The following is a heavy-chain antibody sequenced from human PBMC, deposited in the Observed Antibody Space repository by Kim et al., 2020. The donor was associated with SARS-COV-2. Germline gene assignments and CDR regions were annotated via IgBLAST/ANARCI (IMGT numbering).Heavy chain of an antibody. Sequence: SETLSLTCNVSGGSINSRTYYWGWVRQPPGKGLEWIANIYYSGRTLYNPSLKSRVTISVDTAKNHFSLKVNSVTGADSAVYYCARYCSGGSCYDSGFDFWGQGTLVTVSS. V-gene: IGHV4-39*02. D-gene: IGHD2-15*01. CDR1: GGSINSRTYY. CDR3: ARYCSGGSCYDSGFDF. J-gene: IGHJ4*02. CDR2: IYYSGRT.